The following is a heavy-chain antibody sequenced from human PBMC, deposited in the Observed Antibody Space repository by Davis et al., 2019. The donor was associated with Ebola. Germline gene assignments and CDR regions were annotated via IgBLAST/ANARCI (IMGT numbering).Heavy chain of an antibody. J-gene: IGHJ6*04. CDR1: GGSISSYY. Sequence: PSETLSLTCTVSGGSISSYYWSWIRQPAGKGLEWIGYIYYSGSTNYNPSLKSRVTISVDTSKNQFSLKLSSVTAADTAVYYCATHSTYYDFWSGLLDVWGKGTTVTVSS. V-gene: IGHV4-59*01. CDR2: IYYSGST. CDR3: ATHSTYYDFWSGLLDV. D-gene: IGHD3-3*01.